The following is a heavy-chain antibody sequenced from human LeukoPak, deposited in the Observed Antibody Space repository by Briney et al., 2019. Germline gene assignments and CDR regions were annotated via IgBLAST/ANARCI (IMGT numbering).Heavy chain of an antibody. D-gene: IGHD5-18*01. CDR2: IYHGDSDT. V-gene: IGHV5-51*01. J-gene: IGHJ6*03. CDR1: GYSLISYW. CDR3: ARLCEYSYQLYYIDV. Sequence: AAYLMISCYGSGYSLISYWIGWVRQLPGESVEWMGIIYHGDSDTSYSPSLQSQVTISADKSISPAYLQRSSLTASDTAMYYCARLCEYSYQLYYIDVCGKGTTVIVSS.